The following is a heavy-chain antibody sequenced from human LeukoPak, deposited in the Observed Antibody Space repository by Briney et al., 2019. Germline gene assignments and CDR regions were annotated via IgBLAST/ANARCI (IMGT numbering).Heavy chain of an antibody. CDR2: IYHSGST. CDR1: GGSISSSNW. V-gene: IGHV4-4*02. Sequence: QASGTLSLTCAVSGGSISSSNWWSWVRQPPGKGLEWIGEIYHSGSTNYNPSLKSRVTISVDESKNQFSLKLSSVTAADTAVYYCARAPFDWFDPWGQGTLVTVSS. D-gene: IGHD2/OR15-2a*01. J-gene: IGHJ5*02. CDR3: ARAPFDWFDP.